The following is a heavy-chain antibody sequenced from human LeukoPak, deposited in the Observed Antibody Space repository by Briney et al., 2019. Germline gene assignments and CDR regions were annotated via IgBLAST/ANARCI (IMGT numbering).Heavy chain of an antibody. CDR2: ISYDGITK. Sequence: GGSLRLSCAASGFTLSSFIMHWVRQAPGKRLEWVALISYDGITKYHADSVKGRFTISRDNSENTLYLQMNSLTPEDTAVYYCAREADAFDIWGQGTMVTVSS. V-gene: IGHV3-30*01. CDR3: AREADAFDI. J-gene: IGHJ3*02. CDR1: GFTLSSFI.